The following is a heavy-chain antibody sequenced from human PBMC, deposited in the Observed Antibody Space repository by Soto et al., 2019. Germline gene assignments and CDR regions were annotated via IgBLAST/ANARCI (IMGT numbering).Heavy chain of an antibody. D-gene: IGHD7-27*01. CDR3: TRDRTIWAY. CDR1: GFTFGDYA. Sequence: GGSLRLSCTASGFTFGDYAMSWVRQAPGKGQEWVGFIRSKAYGGTTEYAASVKGRFTISSDDSKSITYLQMNSLKAEDTAVYYCTRDRTIWAYWGQGTLVTVSS. J-gene: IGHJ4*02. V-gene: IGHV3-49*04. CDR2: IRSKAYGGTT.